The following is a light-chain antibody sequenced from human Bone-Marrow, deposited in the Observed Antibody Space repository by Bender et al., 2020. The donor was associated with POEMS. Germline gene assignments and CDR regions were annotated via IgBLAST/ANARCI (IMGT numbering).Light chain of an antibody. CDR1: SSDVGSYTL. CDR3: SSHRTTLHLV. Sequence: SALTQPASVSGSPGQSITISCTGASSDVGSYTLVSWYQQHPGKAPKLMIYEGSERPSGVSNRFSGSMSGNAASLTISGLQTEDEADYYCSSHRTTLHLVFGTGTKVTVL. CDR2: EGS. V-gene: IGLV2-14*02. J-gene: IGLJ1*01.